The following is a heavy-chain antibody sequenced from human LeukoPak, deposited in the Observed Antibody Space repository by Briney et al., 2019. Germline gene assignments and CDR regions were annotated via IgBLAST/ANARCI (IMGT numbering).Heavy chain of an antibody. D-gene: IGHD6-13*01. CDR1: GYTFTGYY. J-gene: IGHJ4*02. CDR3: ARAGSWYGGYHFDY. CDR2: INPNSGGT. V-gene: IGHV1-2*04. Sequence: GASVKVSCKASGYTFTGYYMHWVRQAPGQGLEWMGWINPNSGGTNYAQKFQGWVTMTRDTSISTAYMELSRLRSDDTAVYYCARAGSWYGGYHFDYWGQGTLVTVSS.